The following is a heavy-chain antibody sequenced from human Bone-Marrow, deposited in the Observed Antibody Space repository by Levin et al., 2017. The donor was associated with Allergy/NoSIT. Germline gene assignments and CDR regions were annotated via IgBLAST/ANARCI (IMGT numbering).Heavy chain of an antibody. V-gene: IGHV1-2*06. CDR2: ISPNSGVT. CDR1: GYPFTGYY. Sequence: GASVKVSCKASGYPFTGYYMHWVRQAPGQGLEWMGRISPNSGVTSYAQKFQGRVTMTRDTSISTAYMELSRLRSDDTAVYYCARDSSGAATIPYFDYWGQGTLVTVSS. J-gene: IGHJ4*02. D-gene: IGHD6-19*01. CDR3: ARDSSGAATIPYFDY.